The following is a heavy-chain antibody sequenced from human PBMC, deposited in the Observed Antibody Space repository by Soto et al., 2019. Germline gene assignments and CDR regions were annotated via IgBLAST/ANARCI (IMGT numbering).Heavy chain of an antibody. CDR1: GFTFSDYY. D-gene: IGHD5-12*01. J-gene: IGHJ4*02. Sequence: QVQLVESGGGLVKPGGSLRLSCAASGFTFSDYYMSWIRQAPGKGLEWVSYISSSSSYTNCADSVKGRFTISRDNAKNSLYLQMNGLRAEDTAVYYCARDHHRYSGYDYVDYWGQGTLVTVSS. V-gene: IGHV3-11*05. CDR2: ISSSSSYT. CDR3: ARDHHRYSGYDYVDY.